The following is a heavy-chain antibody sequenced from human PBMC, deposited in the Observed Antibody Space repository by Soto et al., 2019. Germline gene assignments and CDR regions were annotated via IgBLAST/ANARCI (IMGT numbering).Heavy chain of an antibody. J-gene: IGHJ5*02. V-gene: IGHV3-53*01. CDR2: IYTAGGT. Sequence: GGSLRLSCAASGFTVSNTYMTWVRQPPGKWLECVSVIYTAGGTNYADSVKGRFIISRDNSKNTLYLQMNSLRADDTAVYYCARALPVAKGGFDPWGQGXLVTVYS. CDR3: ARALPVAKGGFDP. CDR1: GFTVSNTY.